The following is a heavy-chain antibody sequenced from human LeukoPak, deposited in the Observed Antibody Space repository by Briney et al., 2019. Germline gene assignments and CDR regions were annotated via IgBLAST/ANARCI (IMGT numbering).Heavy chain of an antibody. CDR3: ARTALRYYGSGSYSLDVFDM. V-gene: IGHV1-2*02. Sequence: ASVKVSCKASGYTFTGYYMHWVRQAPGQGLEWMGWINLNSGGTNYAQKFQGRVTMTRDTSISTAYMELSRLRSDDTAVYYCARTALRYYGSGSYSLDVFDMWGQGTMVTVSS. CDR1: GYTFTGYY. J-gene: IGHJ3*02. D-gene: IGHD3-10*01. CDR2: INLNSGGT.